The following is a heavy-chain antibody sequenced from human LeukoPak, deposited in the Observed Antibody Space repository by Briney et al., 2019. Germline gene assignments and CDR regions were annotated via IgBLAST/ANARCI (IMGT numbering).Heavy chain of an antibody. Sequence: GGSLRLSCAASGFTFRNFGMHWVRQAPGQGLQWVAFIRYDGGHKYYADSVKGRFTISRDNAKNSLYLQMNSLRAEDTAVYYCAELGITMIGGVWGKGTTVTISS. CDR1: GFTFRNFG. CDR2: IRYDGGHK. CDR3: AELGITMIGGV. J-gene: IGHJ6*04. V-gene: IGHV3-30*02. D-gene: IGHD3-10*02.